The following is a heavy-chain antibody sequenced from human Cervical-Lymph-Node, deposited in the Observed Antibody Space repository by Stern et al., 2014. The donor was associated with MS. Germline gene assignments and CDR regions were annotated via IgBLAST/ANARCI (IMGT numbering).Heavy chain of an antibody. J-gene: IGHJ4*02. CDR3: ARDALTILGTDS. Sequence: QVQLQESGPGLVKPSETLSLTCTVSGGTVSNGLYYWSWSRQPPGTGLEWIGCISPLGSATCNPSLKNRVTISVDTSKNQFSLNLSSVTAADTAVYYCARDALTILGTDSWGQGTLVTVSS. D-gene: IGHD3-3*01. CDR2: ISPLGSA. V-gene: IGHV4-61*01. CDR1: GGTVSNGLYY.